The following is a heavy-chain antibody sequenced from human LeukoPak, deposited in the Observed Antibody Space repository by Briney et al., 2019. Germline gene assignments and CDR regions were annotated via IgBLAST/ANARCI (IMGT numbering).Heavy chain of an antibody. Sequence: ASVKVSCKASGYTFTSYVINWVRQATGQGLEWMGWISAYNGNTNYAQKLQGRVTMTTDTSTSTAYMELRSLRSDDTAVYYCARVLWFGELYNFDYWGQGTLVTVSS. V-gene: IGHV1-18*01. CDR3: ARVLWFGELYNFDY. J-gene: IGHJ4*02. CDR2: ISAYNGNT. CDR1: GYTFTSYV. D-gene: IGHD3-10*01.